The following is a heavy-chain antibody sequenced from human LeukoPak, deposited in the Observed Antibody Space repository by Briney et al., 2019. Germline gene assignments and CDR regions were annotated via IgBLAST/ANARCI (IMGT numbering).Heavy chain of an antibody. CDR2: IIPIFGTA. D-gene: IGHD4-17*01. CDR1: GGTFSSYA. CDR3: ARDSDYGDYGHFDY. Sequence: GASVKVSCKASGGTFSSYAISWVRQAPGQGLEWMGRIIPIFGTANYAQKFQGRVTITTDESTSTAYMELSSLRSDDTAVYYCARDSDYGDYGHFDYWGQGTLVTVSS. J-gene: IGHJ4*02. V-gene: IGHV1-69*05.